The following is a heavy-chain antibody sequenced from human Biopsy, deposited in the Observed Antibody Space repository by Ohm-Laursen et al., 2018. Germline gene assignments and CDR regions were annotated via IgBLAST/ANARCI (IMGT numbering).Heavy chain of an antibody. Sequence: SETLSLTCPVFGKTFSDYQWSWIRQPLGKGLEWIGQINQAGTTNYNPSLKSRVTISVDTSMNHLSLRLTSVTAADTAVYYCARHAPSYSGSYWRYFDLWGRGTLVTVSS. CDR2: INQAGTT. J-gene: IGHJ2*01. D-gene: IGHD1-26*01. CDR1: GKTFSDYQ. V-gene: IGHV4-34*01. CDR3: ARHAPSYSGSYWRYFDL.